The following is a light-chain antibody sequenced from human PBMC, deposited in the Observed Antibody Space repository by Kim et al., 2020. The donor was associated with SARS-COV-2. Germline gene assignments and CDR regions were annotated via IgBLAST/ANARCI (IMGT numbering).Light chain of an antibody. CDR3: ETWDKDSHV. J-gene: IGLJ1*01. CDR1: SGHSDYT. V-gene: IGLV4-60*03. CDR2: IEDSGSY. Sequence: SVKLTCALGSGHSDYTIAWHQQQPGKAPRFLMIIEDSGSYNRGSGVPARFSGSSSGADRYLTISDLHSEDEGDYYCETWDKDSHVFGSGTKVTVL.